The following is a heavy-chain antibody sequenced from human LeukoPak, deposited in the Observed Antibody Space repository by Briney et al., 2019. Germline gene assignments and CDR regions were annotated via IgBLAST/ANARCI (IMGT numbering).Heavy chain of an antibody. J-gene: IGHJ4*02. CDR1: GYSISSRYY. V-gene: IGHV4-38-2*02. Sequence: SETLSLTCTVSGYSISSRYYWGWIRQPTGEGLEWIGSGYHSGSTYYSPSLKSRVTISLDASKNQFSLKLNSVTAADTAVYYWARDPPCMGSRCYLFDYGAQGILVTVSS. CDR3: ARDPPCMGSRCYLFDY. D-gene: IGHD2-2*01. CDR2: GYHSGST.